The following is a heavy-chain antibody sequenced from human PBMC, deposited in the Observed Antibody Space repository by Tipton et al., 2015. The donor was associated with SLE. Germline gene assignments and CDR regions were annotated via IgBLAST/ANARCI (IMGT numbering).Heavy chain of an antibody. CDR3: ARDSPNGITMIVVAPYAFNI. V-gene: IGHV3-11*05. D-gene: IGHD3-22*01. CDR1: GFTFSDYY. J-gene: IGHJ3*02. Sequence: SLRLSCAASGFTFSDYYMSWIRQAPGKGLEWVSYISSSSSYTNYADSVKGRFTISRDNAKNSLYLQMNSLRAEDTAVYYCARDSPNGITMIVVAPYAFNIWSQGTMVTVSS. CDR2: ISSSSSYT.